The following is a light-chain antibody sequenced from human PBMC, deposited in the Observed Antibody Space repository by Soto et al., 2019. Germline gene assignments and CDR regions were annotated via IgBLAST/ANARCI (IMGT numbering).Light chain of an antibody. V-gene: IGKV1-39*01. CDR1: QSISSY. CDR3: QQSYSNLLT. J-gene: IGKJ3*01. CDR2: AAS. Sequence: DIQMTQSPSSLSSSVGERVTITCRASQSISSYLNWYQQKPGKAPKLLIYAASSLQSGVPSRFSGSGSGTDFTLTISSLQPEDFATYYCQQSYSNLLTFGPGTKVDIK.